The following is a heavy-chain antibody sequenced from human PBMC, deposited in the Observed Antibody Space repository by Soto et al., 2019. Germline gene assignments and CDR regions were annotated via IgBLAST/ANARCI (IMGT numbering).Heavy chain of an antibody. CDR3: AIGYRENYFYAMDV. V-gene: IGHV1-69*01. CDR2: IIPMFGIG. CDR1: GGSFSKYG. D-gene: IGHD1-26*01. Sequence: QVQLVQSGAEVKMPGSSVRVSCKASGGSFSKYGISWVRQAPGQGLEWMGGIIPMFGIGNYAEKFLGRVTMTADDSTSTSHMELSSLRSEDTSVYFCAIGYRENYFYAMDVWGQGTTVTGSS. J-gene: IGHJ6*02.